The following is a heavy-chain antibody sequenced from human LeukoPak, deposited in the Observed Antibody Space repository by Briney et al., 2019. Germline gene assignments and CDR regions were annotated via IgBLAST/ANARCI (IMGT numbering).Heavy chain of an antibody. CDR1: GGSISIYY. V-gene: IGHV4-59*01. J-gene: IGHJ6*02. Sequence: SETLSLTCTVSGGSISIYYWSWMRQPPARGLEWSGYIYYSGSTNKNPSHKSRVSISVDTSKNHFSLKLSSVTAADKDVDYCASATYYDFGSGYLGYYYGMDVWGQGTTVSVSS. CDR2: IYYSGST. CDR3: ASATYYDFGSGYLGYYYGMDV. D-gene: IGHD3-3*01.